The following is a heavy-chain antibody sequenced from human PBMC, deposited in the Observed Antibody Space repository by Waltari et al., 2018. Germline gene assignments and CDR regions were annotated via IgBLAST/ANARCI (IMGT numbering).Heavy chain of an antibody. CDR3: ARGGVPDYYGSGSPYRNWFDP. J-gene: IGHJ5*02. D-gene: IGHD3-10*01. Sequence: QVQLKQWGAGTLKPSDTLSLTCGVYGGSFSGYHLTWVRQSPGKGLEWIGEINNGGVTNYSPSLKSRVTISVDASKNQFSLFVRSVTAADTAVYYCARGGVPDYYGSGSPYRNWFDPWGQGTLVTVSS. V-gene: IGHV4-34*02. CDR1: GGSFSGYH. CDR2: INNGGVT.